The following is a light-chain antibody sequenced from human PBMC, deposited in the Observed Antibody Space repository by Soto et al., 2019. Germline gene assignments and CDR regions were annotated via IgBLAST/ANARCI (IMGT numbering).Light chain of an antibody. CDR1: NSDVGGYNY. V-gene: IGLV2-14*01. CDR3: SSYTATNTYV. CDR2: EVS. Sequence: QSALTQPPSASGSPGQSVTISCTGTNSDVGGYNYVSWYQQHPGKAPKLMIYEVSYRSTGASNRFSGTKSGNTASLTISGLQGEDEADYYCSSYTATNTYVFGTGTKVTVL. J-gene: IGLJ1*01.